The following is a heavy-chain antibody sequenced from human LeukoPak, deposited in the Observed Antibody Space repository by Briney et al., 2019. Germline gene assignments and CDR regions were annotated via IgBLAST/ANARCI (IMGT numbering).Heavy chain of an antibody. CDR3: ARAIGEIRYFDQ. CDR1: GGSISTYY. D-gene: IGHD5-24*01. Sequence: SETLSLTCTVSGGSISTYYWSWIRQPPGTGLEWLGYIYHSGSTKYNPSLKSRVTMSVDTSKNQFSLKLSSVTAADTAVYSFARAIGEIRYFDQGGEGTLVTVSS. V-gene: IGHV4-59*01. J-gene: IGHJ4*02. CDR2: IYHSGST.